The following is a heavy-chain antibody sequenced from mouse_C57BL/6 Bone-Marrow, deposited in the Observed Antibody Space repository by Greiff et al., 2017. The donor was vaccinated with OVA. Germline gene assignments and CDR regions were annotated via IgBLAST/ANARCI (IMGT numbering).Heavy chain of an antibody. V-gene: IGHV1-42*01. CDR2: INPSTGGT. CDR3: ARRNPTQDD. J-gene: IGHJ2*01. CDR1: GYSFTGYY. Sequence: VQLQQSGPELVKPGASVKISCKASGYSFTGYYMNWVKQSPEKSLEWIGEINPSTGGTTYNQKFKAKATLTVDKSSSTAYMQLKSLTSEDSAVYYCARRNPTQDDWGQGTTRTVSS.